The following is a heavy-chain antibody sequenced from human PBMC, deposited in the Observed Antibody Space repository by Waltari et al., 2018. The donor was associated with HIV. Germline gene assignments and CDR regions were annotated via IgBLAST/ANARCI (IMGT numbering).Heavy chain of an antibody. CDR3: ARGAPGHYCSGGSCPYFDY. CDR2: VNPYSGNT. CDR1: GYTFHSCD. D-gene: IGHD2-15*01. V-gene: IGHV1-8*02. Sequence: QVQLVQSGAEVRKPGASVKVSCKASGYTFHSCDVNWVRQAPGQGLEWMGWVNPYSGNTGYAKNFQGRVTMTRNTSISTAYMELSGLRSEDTAVYYCARGAPGHYCSGGSCPYFDYWGQGSLVTVSS. J-gene: IGHJ4*02.